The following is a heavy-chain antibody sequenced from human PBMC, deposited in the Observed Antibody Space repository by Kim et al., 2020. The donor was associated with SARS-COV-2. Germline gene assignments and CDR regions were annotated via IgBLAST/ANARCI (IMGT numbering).Heavy chain of an antibody. V-gene: IGHV4-39*01. CDR3: GRLGTGMSTEDV. J-gene: IGHJ6*01. CDR1: GGSISSSSCY. CDR2: IHYSGTT. Sequence: SETLSLTCTVSGGSISSSSCYWGGNRQPPGEGLERIGSIHYSGTTYYNSSLKSRTISTVNTTKNLFSQMLSAMAADAAAEYYSGRLGTGMSTEDV. D-gene: IGHD2-21*02.